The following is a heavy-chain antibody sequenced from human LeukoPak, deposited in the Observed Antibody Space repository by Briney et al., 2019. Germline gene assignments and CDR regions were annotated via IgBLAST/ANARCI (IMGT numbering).Heavy chain of an antibody. V-gene: IGHV3-7*01. CDR2: IKQDGSEK. CDR1: GFTFSSYA. Sequence: PGGSLRLSCAASGFTFSSYAMSWVRQAPGKGLEWVANIKQDGSEKYYVDSVKGRFTISRDNAKNSLYLQMNSLRAEDTAVYYCARGIVVVTWGQGTLVTVSS. CDR3: ARGIVVVT. D-gene: IGHD3-22*01. J-gene: IGHJ4*02.